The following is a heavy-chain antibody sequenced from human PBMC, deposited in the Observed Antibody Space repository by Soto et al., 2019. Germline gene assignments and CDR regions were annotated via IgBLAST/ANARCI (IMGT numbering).Heavy chain of an antibody. D-gene: IGHD3-22*01. CDR1: GGTFISYA. V-gene: IGHV1-69*13. CDR2: IIPIFGTA. CDR3: ARDSEYYDSSGYYYPPGLLDY. Sequence: SVKVSCKASGGTFISYAISWVRQAPGQGLEWMGGIIPIFGTANYAQKFQGRVTITADESTSTAYMELSSLRSEDTAVYYCARDSEYYDSSGYYYPPGLLDYWGQGTLVTVSS. J-gene: IGHJ4*02.